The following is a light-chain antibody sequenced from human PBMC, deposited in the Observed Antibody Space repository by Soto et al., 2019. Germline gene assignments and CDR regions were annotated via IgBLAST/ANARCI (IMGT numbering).Light chain of an antibody. J-gene: IGLJ1*01. Sequence: QSALAQPASVSGSPGQSTIISCTGTSSDVGGYNYVSWYQQHPGKAPKFLIYEVDNRASGVSDRFSGSKSGNTASLAISGLQAEDEADYFCCSYIPASTLHIFGTGTKSPS. V-gene: IGLV2-14*01. CDR3: CSYIPASTLHI. CDR2: EVD. CDR1: SSDVGGYNY.